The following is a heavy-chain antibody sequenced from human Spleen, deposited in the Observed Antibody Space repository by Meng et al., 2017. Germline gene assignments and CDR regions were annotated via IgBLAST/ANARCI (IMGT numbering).Heavy chain of an antibody. J-gene: IGHJ5*02. CDR1: GFPLSTSGVG. V-gene: IGHV2-5*02. Sequence: QITLKESAPMLVTSTPPLTLTCTLSGFPLSTSGVGVAWIRQPPGKALEWLALNHWDDDKRYRPSLKSRLTITKDTSKNQVVLTMTNMNPVDTATYYCAHSPSTFNWFDPWGQGTLVTVSS. CDR3: AHSPSTFNWFDP. CDR2: NHWDDDK. D-gene: IGHD3-16*01.